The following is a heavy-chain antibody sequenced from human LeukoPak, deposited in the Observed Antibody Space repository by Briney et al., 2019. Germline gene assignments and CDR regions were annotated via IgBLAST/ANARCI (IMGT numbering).Heavy chain of an antibody. V-gene: IGHV4-31*03. CDR1: GGSISSGGYY. CDR3: ARTSTPGGWFDP. Sequence: SETLSLTCTVSGGSISSGGYYWSWIRQHPGKGREWIGYIYYSGSTYYNPSLKSRVTISVDTSKNQFSLKLSSVTAADTAVYYCARTSTPGGWFDPWGQGTLVTVSS. D-gene: IGHD2-2*01. J-gene: IGHJ5*02. CDR2: IYYSGST.